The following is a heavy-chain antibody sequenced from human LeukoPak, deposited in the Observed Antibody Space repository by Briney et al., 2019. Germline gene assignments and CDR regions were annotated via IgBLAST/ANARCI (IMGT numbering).Heavy chain of an antibody. V-gene: IGHV1-24*01. CDR2: FDPEDGET. J-gene: IGHJ5*02. Sequence: ASVKVSCKVSGYTLTELSMHWVRQAPGKGLEWMGGFDPEDGETIYAQKFQGRVTMTEDTSTDTAHMGLSSLRSEDTAVYYCATSPPASDWFDPWGQGTLVTVSS. CDR3: ATSPPASDWFDP. D-gene: IGHD2-2*01. CDR1: GYTLTELS.